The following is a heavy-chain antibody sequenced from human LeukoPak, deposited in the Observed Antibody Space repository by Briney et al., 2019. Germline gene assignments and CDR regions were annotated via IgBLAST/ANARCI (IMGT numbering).Heavy chain of an antibody. D-gene: IGHD6-13*01. J-gene: IGHJ4*02. CDR3: AKIPGYSSIMPPDY. V-gene: IGHV3-21*04. CDR1: GFTFTTYS. Sequence: GGSLRLSCEASGFTFTTYSMTWVRQAPGKGLEWVSIISSGSSAIFSADALKGRFTISRDNSRNTLYLQMNSLRAEDTALYHCAKIPGYSSIMPPDYWGQGTLVTVSS. CDR2: ISSGSSAI.